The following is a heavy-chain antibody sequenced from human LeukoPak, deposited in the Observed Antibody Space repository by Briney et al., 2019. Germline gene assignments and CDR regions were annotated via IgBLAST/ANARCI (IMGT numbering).Heavy chain of an antibody. V-gene: IGHV1-8*01. Sequence: GASVKVSCKASGYSFTSYDINWVRQATGQGLEWMGRMNTNSGTTEYAQKFQGRVTMTRDTSTNTAYMELSSLRSEDTAVYYCASGYCYLTGISSNDYWGQGTLVTVSS. CDR2: MNTNSGTT. CDR1: GYSFTSYD. J-gene: IGHJ4*02. CDR3: ASGYCYLTGISSNDY. D-gene: IGHD2-21*02.